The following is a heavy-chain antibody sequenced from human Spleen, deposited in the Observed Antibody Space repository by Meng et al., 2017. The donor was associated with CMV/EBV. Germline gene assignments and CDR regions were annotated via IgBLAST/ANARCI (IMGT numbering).Heavy chain of an antibody. CDR1: GGSISSGGYY. D-gene: IGHD4-23*01. Sequence: CTVSGGSISSGGYYWSWIRQHPGRGLEWIGYIYYSGSTYYNPSLKSRVTISVDTSKNQFSLKLSSVTAADTAVYYCARDWGGNGFDYWGQGTLVTVS. J-gene: IGHJ4*02. CDR2: IYYSGST. V-gene: IGHV4-31*03. CDR3: ARDWGGNGFDY.